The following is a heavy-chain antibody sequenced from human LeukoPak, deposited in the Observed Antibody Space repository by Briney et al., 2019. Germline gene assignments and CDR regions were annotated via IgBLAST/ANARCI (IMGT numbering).Heavy chain of an antibody. CDR3: ARRPQSYIDV. CDR2: INYSGNT. Sequence: SETLSLTCTVSAGSISSSSYYWGWIRQPPGKGLEWIGSINYSGNTFYNPALKSRVTISVDTSKNQFSLNLSSVTAADTAVYYCARRPQSYIDVWGKGTTVTVSS. V-gene: IGHV4-39*01. CDR1: AGSISSSSYY. J-gene: IGHJ6*03.